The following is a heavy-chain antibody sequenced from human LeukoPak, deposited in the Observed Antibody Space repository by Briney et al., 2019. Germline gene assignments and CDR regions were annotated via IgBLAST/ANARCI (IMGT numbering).Heavy chain of an antibody. CDR1: GFTFSRYG. D-gene: IGHD6-19*01. CDR2: ISDTGGST. Sequence: PGGSLRLSCAASGFTFSRYGMTWVRQAPGKGLEWVSTISDTGGSTYYPDSVKDRFTISRDNSKNTLYLQMNSLRAEDTAVYYCARVYSSGWYYFDYWGQGTLVTVSS. J-gene: IGHJ4*02. V-gene: IGHV3-23*01. CDR3: ARVYSSGWYYFDY.